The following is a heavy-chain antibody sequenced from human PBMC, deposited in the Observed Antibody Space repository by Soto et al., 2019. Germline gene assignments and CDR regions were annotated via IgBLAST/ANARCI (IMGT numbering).Heavy chain of an antibody. V-gene: IGHV4-59*01. CDR2: IYDSGST. CDR3: ARGGYDFWSGYYKYFDY. D-gene: IGHD3-3*01. Sequence: SETLSLTCTVSGGSISNYYWSWIRHPPGKGLEWIGYIYDSGSTKYNPSLKSRVTISVETSKNQFSLKLSSVTAADTAVYYCARGGYDFWSGYYKYFDYWGQGTLVTVSS. CDR1: GGSISNYY. J-gene: IGHJ4*02.